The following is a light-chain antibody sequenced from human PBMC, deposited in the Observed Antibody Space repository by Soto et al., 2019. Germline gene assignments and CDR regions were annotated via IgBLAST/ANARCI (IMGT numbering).Light chain of an antibody. CDR1: TSDVGGYSY. V-gene: IGLV2-14*01. J-gene: IGLJ3*02. CDR2: EVT. CDR3: TSYTSSSTQV. Sequence: QSVLTQPASVSGSPGQSITISCTGTTSDVGGYSYVSWYQQHPGKAPKLMIYEVTNRPSGVSNRFSGSKSGNTASLTISGLHAEDEADYYCTSYTSSSTQVFGGGTKLTVL.